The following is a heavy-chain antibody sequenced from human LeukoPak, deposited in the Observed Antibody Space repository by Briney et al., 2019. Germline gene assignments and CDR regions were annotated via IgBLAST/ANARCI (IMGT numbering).Heavy chain of an antibody. CDR3: AREDGYCSSTSCYDPLDY. J-gene: IGHJ4*02. V-gene: IGHV3-21*01. Sequence: PGGSQRLSCAASGFTFSSYAMSWVRQAPGKGLEWVSSISSSSSYIYYADSVKGRFTITRDNAKNSLYLQMNSLRAEDTAVYYCAREDGYCSSTSCYDPLDYWGQGTLVTVSS. D-gene: IGHD2-2*01. CDR2: ISSSSSYI. CDR1: GFTFSSYA.